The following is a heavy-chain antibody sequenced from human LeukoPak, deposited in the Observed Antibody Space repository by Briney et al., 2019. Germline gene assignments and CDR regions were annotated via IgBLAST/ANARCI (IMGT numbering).Heavy chain of an antibody. CDR2: ISAYNGNT. D-gene: IGHD6-19*01. J-gene: IGHJ4*02. CDR3: ARDIAVAGTYGY. CDR1: GYTFTGYY. Sequence: GASVKVSCKASGYTFTGYYMHWVRQAPGQGLEWMGWISAYNGNTNYAQKLQGRVTMTTDTSTSTAYMELRSLRSDDTAVYYCARDIAVAGTYGYWGQGTLVTVSS. V-gene: IGHV1-18*04.